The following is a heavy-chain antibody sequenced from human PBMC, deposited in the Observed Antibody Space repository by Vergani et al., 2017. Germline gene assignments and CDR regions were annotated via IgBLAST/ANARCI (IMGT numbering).Heavy chain of an antibody. D-gene: IGHD6-6*01. CDR2: IYSGGST. CDR3: ARVLREYSSSFPFDY. Sequence: VQLVESGGGVVQPGGSLRLSCAASGFTVSSNYMSWVRQAPGKGLEWVSVIYSGGSTYYADSVKGRFTISRDNSKNTLYLQMNSLRAEDTAVYYCARVLREYSSSFPFDYWGQGTLVTVSS. J-gene: IGHJ4*02. V-gene: IGHV3-66*01. CDR1: GFTVSSNY.